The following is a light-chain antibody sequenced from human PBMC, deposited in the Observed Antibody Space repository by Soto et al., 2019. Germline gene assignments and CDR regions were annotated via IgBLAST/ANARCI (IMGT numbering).Light chain of an antibody. Sequence: QSVLTQPAFVSASPGQSSTIYCTGTSSDVGGYNYVSWYQQYPGKAPKLMIYEVSNRPSGVSCRFFGSKSGNTASLTISGLQAEDEADYYFSSFTSSTTYVFGTGTKLTVL. V-gene: IGLV2-14*01. J-gene: IGLJ1*01. CDR3: SSFTSSTTYV. CDR1: SSDVGGYNY. CDR2: EVS.